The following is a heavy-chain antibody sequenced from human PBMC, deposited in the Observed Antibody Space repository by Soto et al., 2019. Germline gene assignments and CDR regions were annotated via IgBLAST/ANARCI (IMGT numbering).Heavy chain of an antibody. CDR2: IIPIFGTA. D-gene: IGHD5-18*01. CDR3: AIRGYSYGYRHYYGMDF. V-gene: IGHV1-69*13. CDR1: GGTFSSYA. Sequence: SVKVSCKASGGTFSSYAISWVRQAPGQGLEWMGGIIPIFGTANYAQKFQGRVTITADESTSTAYMELSSLRSEDTAVYYCAIRGYSYGYRHYYGMDFWGQGTSVTVSS. J-gene: IGHJ6*02.